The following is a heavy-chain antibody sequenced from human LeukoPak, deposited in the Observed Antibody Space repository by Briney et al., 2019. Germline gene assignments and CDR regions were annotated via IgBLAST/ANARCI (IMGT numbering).Heavy chain of an antibody. CDR2: IYHSGST. D-gene: IGHD3-22*01. CDR3: ARVVSSGYYYIDY. J-gene: IGHJ4*02. V-gene: IGHV4-38-2*02. Sequence: SETLSLTCTVAGYSISSGYHWGWIRQPPGKGLEWIGSIYHSGSTYYNPSLKSRVTISVDTSKNQFSLKLSSVTAADTAVYYCARVVSSGYYYIDYWGQGTLVTVSS. CDR1: GYSISSGYH.